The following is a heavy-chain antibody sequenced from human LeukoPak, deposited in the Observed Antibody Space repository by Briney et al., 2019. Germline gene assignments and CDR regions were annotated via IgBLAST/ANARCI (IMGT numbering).Heavy chain of an antibody. D-gene: IGHD2-15*01. CDR2: ISGSDGST. Sequence: GGSLRLSCAASGFTFSSYAVSWVRQAPGKGLEWVSTISGSDGSTYYADSVKGRFTISRDNSKNTLYLQMNSLRAEDTAVYYCAKGGMVAATHFDYWGQGTLVTVSS. J-gene: IGHJ4*02. CDR1: GFTFSSYA. V-gene: IGHV3-23*01. CDR3: AKGGMVAATHFDY.